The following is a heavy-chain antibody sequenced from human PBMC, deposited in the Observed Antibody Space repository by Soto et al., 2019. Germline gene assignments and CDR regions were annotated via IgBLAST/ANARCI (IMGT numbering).Heavy chain of an antibody. D-gene: IGHD6-6*01. CDR2: LSGRGTSI. CDR3: ARYCDGSSSSSTARHGLDV. V-gene: IGHV3-11*01. Sequence: QVQLVESGGDLVKPGGSLRLSCAASGFIFSDYYMGWIRQAPGKGLDWVAYLSGRGTSIYSADYVKGRFTISRDNAKNSLYLQMYSLRAEDPAVYYCARYCDGSSSSSTARHGLDVWGPGTTVTVYS. CDR1: GFIFSDYY. J-gene: IGHJ6*02.